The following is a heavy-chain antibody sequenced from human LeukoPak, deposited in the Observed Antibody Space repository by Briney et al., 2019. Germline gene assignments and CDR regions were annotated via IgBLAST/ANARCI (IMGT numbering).Heavy chain of an antibody. CDR3: ATVGYSGYYKVYYYGMDV. V-gene: IGHV1-24*01. J-gene: IGHJ6*02. D-gene: IGHD5-12*01. CDR1: GYTLTELS. Sequence: AASVKVSCKVSGYTLTELSMHWVRQAPGKGLEWMGGFDPEDGETIYAQKFQGSVTMTEDTSTDTAYMELSSLRSEDTAVYYCATVGYSGYYKVYYYGMDVWGQGTTVTVSS. CDR2: FDPEDGET.